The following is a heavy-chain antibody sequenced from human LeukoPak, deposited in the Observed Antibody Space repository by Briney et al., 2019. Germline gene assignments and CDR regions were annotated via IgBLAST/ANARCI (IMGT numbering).Heavy chain of an antibody. CDR3: AREAVVIRGYYYYYMDV. Sequence: GASVKVSCKASGYTFTGYYMHWVRQAPGQGLEWMGWINPNSGGTNYAQKFQGRVIMTRDTSISTAYMELSRLRSDDTAVYYCAREAVVIRGYYYYYMDVWGKGTTVTVSS. J-gene: IGHJ6*03. CDR2: INPNSGGT. V-gene: IGHV1-2*02. D-gene: IGHD2-21*01. CDR1: GYTFTGYY.